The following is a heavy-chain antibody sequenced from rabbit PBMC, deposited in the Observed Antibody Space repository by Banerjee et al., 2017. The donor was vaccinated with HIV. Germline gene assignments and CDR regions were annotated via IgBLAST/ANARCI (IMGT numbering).Heavy chain of an antibody. V-gene: IGHV1S7*01. CDR2: INTGSGST. Sequence: QLVESGGGLVTLGGSLKLSCKASGIDFSSYGINWVRQAPGKGLEWIAYINTGSGSTDYASWVNGRFTIASDNAQNTVDLQMTSLTAADTATYFCGRAAYGAPTFNLWGPGTLVTVS. J-gene: IGHJ4*01. D-gene: IGHD6-1*01. CDR1: GIDFSSYG. CDR3: GRAAYGAPTFNL.